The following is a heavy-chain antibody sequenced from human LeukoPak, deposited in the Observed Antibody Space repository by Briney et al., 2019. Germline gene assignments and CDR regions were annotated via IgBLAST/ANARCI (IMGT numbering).Heavy chain of an antibody. V-gene: IGHV1-18*01. J-gene: IGHJ1*01. CDR2: ISAYNGNT. CDR3: ASSLTPEGWSGYRYSPFQH. Sequence: ASVKVSCKASGYTFTSYGISWVRQAPGQGLEWMGWISAYNGNTNYAQKLQGRVTMTTDTSTSTAYMELRSLRSDDTAVYYCASSLTPEGWSGYRYSPFQHWGQGTLVTVSS. D-gene: IGHD3-3*01. CDR1: GYTFTSYG.